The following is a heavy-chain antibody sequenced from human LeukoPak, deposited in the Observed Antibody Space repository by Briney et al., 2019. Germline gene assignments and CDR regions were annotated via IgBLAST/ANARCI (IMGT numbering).Heavy chain of an antibody. D-gene: IGHD3-3*01. V-gene: IGHV3-7*01. CDR1: GFTFSNYW. Sequence: PGGSLRHSRAASGFTFSNYWMTWVRQAPGKGLEWVADIKQDGSEKLYVKSVRGRFTISRDNAKMSLFLQMNSLRAEDTAVYYCARDNGVVHGVYYMDVWGKGTTVSIS. CDR2: IKQDGSEK. CDR3: ARDNGVVHGVYYMDV. J-gene: IGHJ6*03.